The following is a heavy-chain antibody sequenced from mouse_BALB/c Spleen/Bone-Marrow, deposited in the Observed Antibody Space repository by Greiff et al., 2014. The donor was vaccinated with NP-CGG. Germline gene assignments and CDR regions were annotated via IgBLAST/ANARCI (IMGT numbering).Heavy chain of an antibody. Sequence: EVDLVEFGGGLVKPGGAPEISCAASGFTFSGYFMYWVCPNPGKRVGGVATISDGGSYTYYPDSVKGRFTISRDNAKNNLYLQMSSLKSEDTAMYYCARGGQLGAMDYWGQGTSVTVSS. CDR3: ARGGQLGAMDY. CDR2: ISDGGSYT. CDR1: GFTFSGYF. J-gene: IGHJ4*01. V-gene: IGHV5-4*02. D-gene: IGHD3-2*01.